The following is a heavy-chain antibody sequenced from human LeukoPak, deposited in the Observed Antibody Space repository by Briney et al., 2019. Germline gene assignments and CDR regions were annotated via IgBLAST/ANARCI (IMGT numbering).Heavy chain of an antibody. CDR3: ARQYCTGGTCYFDS. CDR2: INPHSGDT. V-gene: IGHV1-2*02. Sequence: GASVKVSCKASGHTFTSYYMHWVRQAPGQGLEWMGWINPHSGDTTYAQNFQGNVTMTRDTSINTSYMDLSSLKSDDTAMYFCARQYCTGGTCYFDSWGQGTLVTVSS. CDR1: GHTFTSYY. D-gene: IGHD2-8*02. J-gene: IGHJ4*02.